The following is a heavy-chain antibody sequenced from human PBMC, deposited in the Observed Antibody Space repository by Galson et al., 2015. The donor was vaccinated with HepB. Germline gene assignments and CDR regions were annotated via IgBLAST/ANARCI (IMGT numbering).Heavy chain of an antibody. CDR2: ISGSGGRT. V-gene: IGHV3-23*01. D-gene: IGHD3-10*01. Sequence: SLRLSCAASGLTFSSSAMGWVRQAPRKGLEWVSVISGSGGRTYYADSVTGRFTISRDNSKNTLFLQMNSLRVEDTAVYYCGKDGVGGFFDYWGQGILVTVSS. CDR3: GKDGVGGFFDY. CDR1: GLTFSSSA. J-gene: IGHJ4*02.